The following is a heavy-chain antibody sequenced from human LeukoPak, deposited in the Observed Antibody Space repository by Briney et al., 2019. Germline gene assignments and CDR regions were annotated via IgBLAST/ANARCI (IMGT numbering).Heavy chain of an antibody. J-gene: IGHJ6*02. V-gene: IGHV3-23*01. CDR1: GFTFRSHA. CDR2: IYENGGTT. Sequence: PGGSLRLSCVGSGFTFRSHAMSWVRQAPEKGLEFVSGIYENGGTTYYADSVKGRFTISRDNSKNTLYLQMNSLRAEDTAVYYCAKDLGRYCSSTSCYSPHYYYYGMDVWGQGTTVTVSS. D-gene: IGHD2-2*02. CDR3: AKDLGRYCSSTSCYSPHYYYYGMDV.